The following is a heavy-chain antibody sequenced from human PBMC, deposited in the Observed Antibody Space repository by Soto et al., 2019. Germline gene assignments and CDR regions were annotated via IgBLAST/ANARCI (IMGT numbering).Heavy chain of an antibody. Sequence: GGSLRLSCAASGVTFSSYGMHWVRQAPGKGLEWVAVIWYDGSNKYYADSVKGRFTISRDNSKNTLYLQMNSLRAEDTAVYYCARERSTVTKTIDYWGQGTLVTVS. CDR1: GVTFSSYG. J-gene: IGHJ4*02. D-gene: IGHD4-17*01. CDR2: IWYDGSNK. CDR3: ARERSTVTKTIDY. V-gene: IGHV3-33*01.